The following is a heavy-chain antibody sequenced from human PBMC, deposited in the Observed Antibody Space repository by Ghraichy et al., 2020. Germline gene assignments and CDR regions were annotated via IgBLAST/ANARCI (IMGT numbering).Heavy chain of an antibody. CDR1: GYSFTSYW. CDR2: IYPGDSDT. D-gene: IGHD3-22*01. CDR3: ARQEYYYDSSGYYYGTFDY. J-gene: IGHJ4*02. V-gene: IGHV5-51*01. Sequence: GESLNISCKGSGYSFTSYWIGWVRQMPGKGLEWMGIIYPGDSDTRYSPSFQGQVTISADKSISTAYLQWSSLKASDTAMYYCARQEYYYDSSGYYYGTFDYWGQGTLVTVSS.